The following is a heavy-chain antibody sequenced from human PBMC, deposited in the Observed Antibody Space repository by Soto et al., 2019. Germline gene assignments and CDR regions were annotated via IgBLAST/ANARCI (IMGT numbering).Heavy chain of an antibody. V-gene: IGHV4-31*03. CDR3: ARAGEGVIAALFDI. CDR1: GGSISSGGYY. D-gene: IGHD6-6*01. CDR2: IYYSGST. Sequence: SETLSLTCTVSGGSISSGGYYWSWIRQHPGKGLEWIGYIYYSGSTYYNPSLKSRVTISVDTSKNQFSLKLSSVTAADTAVYYCARAGEGVIAALFDIWGQGTMVTVSS. J-gene: IGHJ3*02.